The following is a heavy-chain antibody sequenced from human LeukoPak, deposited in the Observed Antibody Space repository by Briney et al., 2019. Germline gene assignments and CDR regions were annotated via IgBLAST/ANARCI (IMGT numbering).Heavy chain of an antibody. Sequence: GASVKVSCKASGYTFTSYGISWVRQAPGQGLEWMGWISAYNGDTNYAQKLQGRVTMTTDTSTSTAYMELRSLRSDDTAVYYCARSYGSGSYYMDPMDPYYFDYWGQGTLVTVSS. D-gene: IGHD3-10*01. CDR1: GYTFTSYG. V-gene: IGHV1-18*01. CDR2: ISAYNGDT. CDR3: ARSYGSGSYYMDPMDPYYFDY. J-gene: IGHJ4*02.